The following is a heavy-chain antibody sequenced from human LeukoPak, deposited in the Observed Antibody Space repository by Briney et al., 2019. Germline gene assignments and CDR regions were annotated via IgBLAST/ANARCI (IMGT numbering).Heavy chain of an antibody. CDR2: TNRRGDIT. Sequence: GGSLRLSCAASGFIFSSYWMHWVRQAPGKGLEWVSGTNRRGDITGYADFVKGRFTISRDNAKNSLYLQMNSLRVEDTALYHCARKGLGGELGGFDSWGQGTLVTVSS. CDR3: ARKGLGGELGGFDS. J-gene: IGHJ4*02. V-gene: IGHV3-20*01. D-gene: IGHD1-7*01. CDR1: GFIFSSYW.